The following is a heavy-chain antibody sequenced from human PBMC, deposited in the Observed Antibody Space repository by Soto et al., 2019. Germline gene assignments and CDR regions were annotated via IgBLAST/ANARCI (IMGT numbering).Heavy chain of an antibody. V-gene: IGHV4-34*01. Sequence: SETLSLTCAVYGGSFSGYYWSWIRQPPGKGLEWIGEINHSGSTNYNPSLKSRVTISVDASKNQFSLKLSSVTAADTAVYYCARGGKKQQLVWGQGALVTVS. CDR3: ARGGKKQQLV. D-gene: IGHD6-13*01. CDR1: GGSFSGYY. CDR2: INHSGST. J-gene: IGHJ4*02.